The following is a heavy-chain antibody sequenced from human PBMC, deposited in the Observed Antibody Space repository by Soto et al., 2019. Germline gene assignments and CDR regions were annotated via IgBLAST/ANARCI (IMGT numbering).Heavy chain of an antibody. V-gene: IGHV5-51*01. CDR1: GYIFTSYW. D-gene: IGHD5-12*01. Sequence: GESLKISCKGSGYIFTSYWIGLVREMPRKGLGWVGIIYPGDSDTRYSPSFRGQVTISADKSISTAYLPWSSLKASDTAMYYCARPSEMATIPFDAFDIWGQGTMVTVSS. J-gene: IGHJ3*02. CDR2: IYPGDSDT. CDR3: ARPSEMATIPFDAFDI.